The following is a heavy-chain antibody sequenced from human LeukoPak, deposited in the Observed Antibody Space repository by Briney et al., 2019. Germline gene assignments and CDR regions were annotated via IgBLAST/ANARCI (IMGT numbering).Heavy chain of an antibody. D-gene: IGHD2-2*01. V-gene: IGHV3-23*01. CDR3: ARDLRRDCSTTTCYAFDY. CDR2: ISGSGGLT. CDR1: GSIFSSYA. Sequence: AGGSLRLSCAVSGSIFSSYAMSWVRQAPGKGLEWVSVISGSGGLTYYADSVKGRFTISRDNSKNTLYLQMNSLRADDTAVYYCARDLRRDCSTTTCYAFDYWGQGTLVTVSS. J-gene: IGHJ4*02.